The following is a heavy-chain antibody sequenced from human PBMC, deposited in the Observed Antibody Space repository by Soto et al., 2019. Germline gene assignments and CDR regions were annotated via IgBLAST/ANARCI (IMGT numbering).Heavy chain of an antibody. J-gene: IGHJ3*02. CDR3: ARDAPRTVTRGAFDI. Sequence: EVQLVESGGGLVQPGGSLRHSCAASGFTVSSNYMSWVRQAPGKGLEWVSVIYSGGSTYYADSVKGRFTISRDNSKNTLYHQMNSLRAEDTAVYYCARDAPRTVTRGAFDIWGQGTMVTVSS. CDR1: GFTVSSNY. V-gene: IGHV3-66*01. CDR2: IYSGGST. D-gene: IGHD4-17*01.